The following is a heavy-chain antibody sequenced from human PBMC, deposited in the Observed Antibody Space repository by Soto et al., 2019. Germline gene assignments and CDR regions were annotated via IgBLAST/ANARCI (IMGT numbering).Heavy chain of an antibody. V-gene: IGHV4-61*01. J-gene: IGHJ4*02. CDR1: SDSFGSGSFY. CDR3: ARRLFGGAKDY. D-gene: IGHD3-10*01. CDR2: IYYNGNT. Sequence: PSETLSLTCTVSSDSFGSGSFYWSWIRQPPGEGPEWIGYIYYNGNTNYNPSLKSRVTISIDTSKNQFSLKLSSVTAADTAVYYCARRLFGGAKDYWGQGTLVTVSS.